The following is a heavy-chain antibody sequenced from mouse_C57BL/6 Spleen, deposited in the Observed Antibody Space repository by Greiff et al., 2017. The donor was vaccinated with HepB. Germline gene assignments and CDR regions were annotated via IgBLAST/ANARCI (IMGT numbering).Heavy chain of an antibody. J-gene: IGHJ3*01. V-gene: IGHV5-9-1*02. CDR1: GFTFSSYA. CDR2: ISSGGDYI. D-gene: IGHD2-5*01. CDR3: TRDGEGYSNYGFAY. Sequence: EVKLMESGEGLVKPGGSLKLSCAASGFTFSSYAMSWVRQTPEKRLEWVAYISSGGDYIYYADTVKGRFTISRDNARNTLYLQMSSLKSEDTAMYYCTRDGEGYSNYGFAYWGQGTLVTVSA.